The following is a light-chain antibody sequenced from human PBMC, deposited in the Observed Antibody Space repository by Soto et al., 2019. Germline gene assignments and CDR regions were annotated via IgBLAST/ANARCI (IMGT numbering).Light chain of an antibody. CDR3: CSYAGTYTGV. J-gene: IGLJ3*02. V-gene: IGLV2-11*01. Sequence: QSALTQPRSGSGSPGQSVTISVTGTSSDVGGYNYVSWYQQHPGKAPKLMIYDVSQRPSGVPNRFSGSKSDNTASLTISGLQAEDEADYYCCSYAGTYTGVFGGGTKLTVL. CDR2: DVS. CDR1: SSDVGGYNY.